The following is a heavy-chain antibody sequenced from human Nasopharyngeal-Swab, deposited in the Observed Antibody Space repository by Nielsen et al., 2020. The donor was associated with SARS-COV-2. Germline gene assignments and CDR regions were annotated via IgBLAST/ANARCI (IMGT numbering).Heavy chain of an antibody. V-gene: IGHV3-21*01. J-gene: IGHJ6*02. CDR2: ISSAGSYI. CDR1: GFIFSDFS. CDR3: AREDGLDV. Sequence: GESLKISCAASGFIFSDFSMNWVRQAPGKGLEWVSSISSAGSYIYYADSVKGRFTISRDNALYLEMKSLRVEDTGVYYCAREDGLDVWGQGTTVTVSS.